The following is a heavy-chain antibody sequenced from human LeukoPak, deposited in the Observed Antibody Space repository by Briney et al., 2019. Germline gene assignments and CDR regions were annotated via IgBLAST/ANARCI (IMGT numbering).Heavy chain of an antibody. Sequence: GGSLRLSCAGSGFTFSNYWMHWVRHTPGKGLVWVSRINSDASSTDYADSVKGRFTISRDNAKNRLYLQMNSLRPEDTAVYFXXXXXXXXNGGYYFYMDVWGRGTTVTVSS. CDR1: GFTFSNYW. CDR2: INSDASST. D-gene: IGHD4-23*01. J-gene: IGHJ6*03. V-gene: IGHV3-74*01. CDR3: XXXXXXXNGGYYFYMDV.